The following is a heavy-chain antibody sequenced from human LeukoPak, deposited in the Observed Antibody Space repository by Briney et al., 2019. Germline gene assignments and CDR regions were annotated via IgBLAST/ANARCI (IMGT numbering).Heavy chain of an antibody. V-gene: IGHV3-49*04. Sequence: GGSLRLSCTASGFTFGDYAMSWVRQAPGKGLECGVFIRRKGCGGTTAYASSVKGRFTISRDDSKSVAYLQMISLKTEDTAVYYCITPDKPLGYCSGGSCSLGCSWGKGTTVTISS. CDR3: ITPDKPLGYCSGGSCSLGCS. CDR1: GFTFGDYA. J-gene: IGHJ6*04. D-gene: IGHD2-15*01. CDR2: IRRKGCGGTT.